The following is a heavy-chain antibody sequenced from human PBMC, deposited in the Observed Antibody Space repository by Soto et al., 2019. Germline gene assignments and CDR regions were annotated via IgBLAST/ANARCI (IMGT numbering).Heavy chain of an antibody. CDR2: IIPIFGTA. Sequence: GASVKVSCKASGGTFSSYAISWVRQAPGQGLEWMGGIIPIFGTANYAQKFQGRVTITADKSTSTAYMELSSLRSEDTAVYYCASVLTMVRGVIITYYGMDVWGQGTTVTVSS. J-gene: IGHJ6*02. CDR3: ASVLTMVRGVIITYYGMDV. V-gene: IGHV1-69*06. CDR1: GGTFSSYA. D-gene: IGHD3-10*01.